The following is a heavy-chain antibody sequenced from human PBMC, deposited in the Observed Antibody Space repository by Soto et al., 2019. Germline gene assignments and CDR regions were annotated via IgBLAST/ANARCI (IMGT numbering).Heavy chain of an antibody. CDR2: IIPILGTP. CDR3: ARGNSLFRDRFYYSGLGV. Sequence: QVQLVQSGAEVKKPGSSVKVSCKASGDTFDDYGITWVRQAPGQGLEWMGEIIPILGTPDYAQKFQGRLTITADESTSTSYMDLSSLRSEDTAIYYCARGNSLFRDRFYYSGLGVWGQGTAVTVSS. D-gene: IGHD1-26*01. J-gene: IGHJ6*02. V-gene: IGHV1-69*01. CDR1: GDTFDDYG.